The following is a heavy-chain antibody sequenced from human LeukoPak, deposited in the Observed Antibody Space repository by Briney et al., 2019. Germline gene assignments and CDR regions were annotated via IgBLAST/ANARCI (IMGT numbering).Heavy chain of an antibody. CDR1: GYTFTGYY. J-gene: IGHJ4*02. D-gene: IGHD3-10*01. CDR2: INPNSGGT. V-gene: IGHV1-2*04. Sequence: GASVKVSCKASGYTFTGYYMHWVRQAPGQGLEWMGWINPNSGGTNYAQKFQGWVTMTRDTSISTAYMELSRLRSDDTAVYYCARSGYGSGSYGPDYWGQGTLVTVSS. CDR3: ARSGYGSGSYGPDY.